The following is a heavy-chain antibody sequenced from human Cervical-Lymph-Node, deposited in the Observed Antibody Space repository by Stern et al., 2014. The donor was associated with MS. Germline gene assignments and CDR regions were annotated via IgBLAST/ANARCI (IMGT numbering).Heavy chain of an antibody. CDR1: GFAFDGYA. D-gene: IGHD4-17*01. CDR2: ICWDSGSL. Sequence: VQLVESGGGLVQPGRPLRLSCATSGFAFDGYAMNWVRQAPGKGLEWVSGICWDSGSLGYVDSMQGRFAISSNNAEKSLYLQLSSLRPEDTALYYCAKDLFLGDYERGYFDIWGQGTMVIVSS. V-gene: IGHV3-9*01. CDR3: AKDLFLGDYERGYFDI. J-gene: IGHJ3*02.